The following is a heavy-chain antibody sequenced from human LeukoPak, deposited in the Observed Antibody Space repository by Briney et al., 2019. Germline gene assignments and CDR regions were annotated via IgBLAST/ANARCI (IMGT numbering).Heavy chain of an antibody. CDR3: ARDEVGAPPIDY. V-gene: IGHV3-74*01. CDR1: GFTFSSYE. D-gene: IGHD1-26*01. J-gene: IGHJ4*02. Sequence: PGGSLRLSCADSGFTFSSYEMNWVRPAPGKGLVWVSNINGDGGSTGYADSVKGRFTTSRDNAKNTLYLHMNSLRVEDTAVYYCARDEVGAPPIDYWGQGALVTVSS. CDR2: INGDGGST.